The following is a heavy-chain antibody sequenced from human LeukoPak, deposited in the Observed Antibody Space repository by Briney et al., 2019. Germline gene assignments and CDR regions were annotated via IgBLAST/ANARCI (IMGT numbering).Heavy chain of an antibody. Sequence: SETLSLTCTVSGYSISSGYYWGWIRQPPGKGLEWTGSIDHSGSTYYNPSLKSRITISVDTSKNQFSLKLNSVTAADTAVYYCARIYSSSWFLNWFDPWGQGTLVTVSS. J-gene: IGHJ5*02. CDR1: GYSISSGYY. V-gene: IGHV4-38-2*02. CDR3: ARIYSSSWFLNWFDP. CDR2: IDHSGST. D-gene: IGHD6-13*01.